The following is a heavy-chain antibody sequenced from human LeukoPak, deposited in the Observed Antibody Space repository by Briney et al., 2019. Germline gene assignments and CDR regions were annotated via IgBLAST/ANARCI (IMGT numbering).Heavy chain of an antibody. V-gene: IGHV4-31*03. CDR2: IFYTGST. CDR1: GDSFSSGGHN. CDR3: ARSPGIWNEYGRLEY. J-gene: IGHJ4*02. Sequence: PSQTLSLTCTASGDSFSSGGHNWIWLPPRPGKDLEWIGNIFYTGSTYYNPSLNSRLTITVNSSNNQFSQQVSSVTAEGTAVYYYARSPGIWNEYGRLEYWGQGALVTVSS. D-gene: IGHD1-1*01.